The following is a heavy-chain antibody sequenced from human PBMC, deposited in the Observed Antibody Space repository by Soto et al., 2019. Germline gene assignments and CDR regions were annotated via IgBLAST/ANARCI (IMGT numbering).Heavy chain of an antibody. D-gene: IGHD3-10*01. CDR1: GFTFSSYD. CDR3: VRARGAQWFGEQLF. V-gene: IGHV3-13*04. Sequence: EVQLVEPGGGLVQPGGSLRLSCAASGFTFSSYDMHWVRQFTGKSLEWVSAIGTPGDTYYAGSVKGRFTISRENAKNAFYLQMNSLRAGDTAVYYCVRARGAQWFGEQLFWGQGILVTVSS. J-gene: IGHJ4*02. CDR2: IGTPGDT.